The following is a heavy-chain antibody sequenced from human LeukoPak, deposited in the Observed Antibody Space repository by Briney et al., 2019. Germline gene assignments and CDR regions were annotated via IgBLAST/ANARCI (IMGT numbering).Heavy chain of an antibody. J-gene: IGHJ4*02. Sequence: ASVKVSCKLSGNTLTAFSMHSVRQAPGKGLEWMGGFDAEDGKTIYAQKFQGRVTMTEDTSTDTAYMELSSLRSEDTAVYYCATAGDDVDSVMILDFWGQGTLVTVSS. CDR2: FDAEDGKT. V-gene: IGHV1-24*01. D-gene: IGHD3/OR15-3a*01. CDR1: GNTLTAFS. CDR3: ATAGDDVDSVMILDF.